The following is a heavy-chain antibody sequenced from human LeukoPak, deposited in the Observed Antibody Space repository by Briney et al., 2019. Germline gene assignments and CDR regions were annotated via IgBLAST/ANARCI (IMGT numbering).Heavy chain of an antibody. CDR3: ARFYGSGKYFDY. V-gene: IGHV4-39*01. D-gene: IGHD3-10*01. CDR1: GGSISSSSYY. Sequence: PSETLSLTCTVSGGSISSSSYYWGWIRQPPGTGLEWIGSIYYSGSTYYNPSLKSRVTISVDTSKNQFSLKLSSVTAADTAVYYCARFYGSGKYFDYWGQGTLVTVSS. CDR2: IYYSGST. J-gene: IGHJ4*02.